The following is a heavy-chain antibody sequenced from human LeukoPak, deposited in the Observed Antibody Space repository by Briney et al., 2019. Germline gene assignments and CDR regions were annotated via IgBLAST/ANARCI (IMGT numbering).Heavy chain of an antibody. CDR2: MNPNSGNT. Sequence: GASVTVSCKASGYTFTSYYMHWVRQAPGQGLEWMGWMNPNSGNTGYAQKFQGRVTMTRNTSISTAYMELSSLRSEDTAVYYCARGFEPSSYWGQGTLVTVSS. V-gene: IGHV1-8*02. CDR1: GYTFTSYY. J-gene: IGHJ4*02. D-gene: IGHD6-6*01. CDR3: ARGFEPSSY.